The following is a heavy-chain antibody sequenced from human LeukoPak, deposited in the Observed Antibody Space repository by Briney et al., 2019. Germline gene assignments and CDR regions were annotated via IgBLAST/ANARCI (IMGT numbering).Heavy chain of an antibody. CDR3: ARGLVVVAQYFQH. D-gene: IGHD2-15*01. CDR2: IKQDGSEK. J-gene: IGHJ1*01. V-gene: IGHV3-7*01. Sequence: GGSLRLSCAVSGLTFREYWMSWVRQAPGKGLEWVANIKQDGSEKYYVDSVRGRFTISRDNAKNSLYLQMDSLRAEDTALYYCARGLVVVAQYFQHWGQGTLVTVSS. CDR1: GLTFREYW.